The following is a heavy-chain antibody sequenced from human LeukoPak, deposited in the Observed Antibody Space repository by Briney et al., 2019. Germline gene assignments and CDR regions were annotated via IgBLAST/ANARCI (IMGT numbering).Heavy chain of an antibody. CDR3: AKDPLVRGVTYDY. V-gene: IGHV3-23*01. CDR1: GFTFSSYA. CDR2: FSDSGGST. Sequence: PGGSLRLSCAASGFTFSSYAMSWVRQAPGKGVEWVSTFSDSGGSTYYADSVKGRFTISRDNSKNTLNLQMNRLRAEDTAVYYCAKDPLVRGVTYDYWGQGTLVTVSS. D-gene: IGHD3-10*01. J-gene: IGHJ4*02.